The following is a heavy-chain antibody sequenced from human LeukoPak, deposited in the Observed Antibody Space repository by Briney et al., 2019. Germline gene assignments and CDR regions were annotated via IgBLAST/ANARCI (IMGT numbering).Heavy chain of an antibody. CDR3: ARQQRGLFDY. V-gene: IGHV4-39*01. CDR1: GGSISSSSYY. D-gene: IGHD6-25*01. Sequence: PSETLSLTCTVSGGSISSSSYYWGWIRQPPGKGLEWIGSIYYSGSTYYNPSLKSRVTISVDTSKNQFSLKLSSVTAADTAVYYCARQQRGLFDYWGQGTLVTASS. CDR2: IYYSGST. J-gene: IGHJ4*02.